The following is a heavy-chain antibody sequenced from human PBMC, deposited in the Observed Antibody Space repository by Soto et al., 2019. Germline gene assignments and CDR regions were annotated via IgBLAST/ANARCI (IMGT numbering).Heavy chain of an antibody. Sequence: GTSVKVSFRVSGYTLAELSMHWLRQGPGKGLEWMGGFDPEDGETIYAQKCQGRVTMTEDTSTDTPYMEVSSLGFEDTVVYCYAKEANGNYQNGFDPWGQGTLVT. CDR3: AKEANGNYQNGFDP. J-gene: IGHJ5*02. V-gene: IGHV1-24*01. D-gene: IGHD1-7*01. CDR1: GYTLAELS. CDR2: FDPEDGET.